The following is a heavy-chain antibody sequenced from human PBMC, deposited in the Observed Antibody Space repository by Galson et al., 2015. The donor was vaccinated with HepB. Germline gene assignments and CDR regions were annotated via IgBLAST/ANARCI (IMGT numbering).Heavy chain of an antibody. V-gene: IGHV3-11*01. CDR2: ISSSGSTI. CDR1: GFTFSDYY. Sequence: SLRLSCAASGFTFSDYYMSWIRQAPGKGLEWVSYISSSGSTIYYADSVKGRFTISRDNAKNSLYLQMNSLRAEDTAVYYCARVGCSGGSCYYYYGMDVWGQGTTVTVSS. J-gene: IGHJ6*02. D-gene: IGHD2-15*01. CDR3: ARVGCSGGSCYYYYGMDV.